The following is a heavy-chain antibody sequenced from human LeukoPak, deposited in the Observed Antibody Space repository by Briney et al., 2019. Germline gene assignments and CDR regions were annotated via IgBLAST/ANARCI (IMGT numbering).Heavy chain of an antibody. CDR3: ARGEALYSNYGFDY. D-gene: IGHD4-11*01. CDR2: IYYSGST. V-gene: IGHV4-59*01. Sequence: PSETLPLTCTVSGDSINGYYWSLIRQPPGKGLEWIGYIYYSGSTNYNPSLKSRVTISIDTSKNQFSLKLTSVTAADTAVYYCARGEALYSNYGFDYWGQGTLVTVSS. J-gene: IGHJ4*02. CDR1: GDSINGYY.